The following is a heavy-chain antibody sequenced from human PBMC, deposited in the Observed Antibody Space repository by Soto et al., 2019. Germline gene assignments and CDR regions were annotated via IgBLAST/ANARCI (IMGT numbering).Heavy chain of an antibody. CDR3: ARESEEAAAGVDY. J-gene: IGHJ4*02. CDR1: GGSISSGGYY. CDR2: IYYSGST. D-gene: IGHD6-13*01. V-gene: IGHV4-31*03. Sequence: QVQLQESGPGLVKPSQTLSLTCTVSGGSISSGGYYWSWIRQHPGKGLEWVGYIYYSGSTYYNPSLKSRVTISVDTSKNQFSLKLSSVTAADTAVYYCARESEEAAAGVDYWGQGTLVTVSS.